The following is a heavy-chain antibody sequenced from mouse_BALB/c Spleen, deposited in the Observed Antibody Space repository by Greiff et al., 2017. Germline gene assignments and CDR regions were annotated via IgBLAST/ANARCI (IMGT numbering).Heavy chain of an antibody. CDR3: ARVYGNYVDAMDY. D-gene: IGHD2-1*01. V-gene: IGHV5-6-5*01. CDR2: ISSGGST. Sequence: EVQLVESGGGLVKPGGSLKLSCAASGFTFSSYAMSWVRQTPEKRLEWVASISSGGSTYYPDSVKGRFTISRDNARNILYLQMSSLRSEDTAMYYCARVYGNYVDAMDYWGQGTSVTVSS. J-gene: IGHJ4*01. CDR1: GFTFSSYA.